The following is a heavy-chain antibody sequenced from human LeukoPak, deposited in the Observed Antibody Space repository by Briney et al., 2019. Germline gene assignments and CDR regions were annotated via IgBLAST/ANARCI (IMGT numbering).Heavy chain of an antibody. CDR3: ARALGGSRAEYFQH. J-gene: IGHJ1*01. CDR2: IIPILGIA. Sequence: SVKVSCKASGGTFSSYAISWVRQAPGQGLEWMGRIIPILGIANYAQKFQGRVTITADKSTSTAYMELSSLRSEDTAVYYCARALGGSRAEYFQHWGQGTLVTVSS. CDR1: GGTFSSYA. V-gene: IGHV1-69*04. D-gene: IGHD1-26*01.